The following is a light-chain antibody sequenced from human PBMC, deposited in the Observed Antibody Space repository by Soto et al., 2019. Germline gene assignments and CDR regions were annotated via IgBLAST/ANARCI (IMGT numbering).Light chain of an antibody. Sequence: QPVLTQPASVSGSPGQSITISCTGTSSDVGSYNLVSWYQQHPGKAPKVMIYEVSKRPSGVSNRFSGSKSGNTASLTISGLQAEDEADYYCCSYAGRSTWVFGGGTKLTVL. J-gene: IGLJ3*02. CDR2: EVS. V-gene: IGLV2-23*02. CDR3: CSYAGRSTWV. CDR1: SSDVGSYNL.